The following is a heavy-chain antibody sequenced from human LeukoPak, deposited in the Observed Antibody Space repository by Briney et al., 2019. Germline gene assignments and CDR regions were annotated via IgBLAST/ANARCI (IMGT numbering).Heavy chain of an antibody. CDR2: ISDTGGST. V-gene: IGHV3-23*01. D-gene: IGHD3-10*01. CDR3: ARGGLWFGRFDY. CDR1: GFTFNSHA. Sequence: GSLRLSCEASGFTFNSHAMSWVRQPPGKGLEWVSTISDTGGSTYYADSVKGRFTISRDNSKNTLYLQMNSLRAEDTAVYYCARGGLWFGRFDYWGQGTLVTVSS. J-gene: IGHJ4*02.